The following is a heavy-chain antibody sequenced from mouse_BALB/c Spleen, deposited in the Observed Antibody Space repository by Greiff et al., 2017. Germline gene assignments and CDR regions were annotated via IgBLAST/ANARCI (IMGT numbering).Heavy chain of an antibody. V-gene: IGHV5-17*02. Sequence: EVQGVDSGGGLVQPGGSRKLSCAASGFTFSSFGMHWVRQAPEKGLEWVAYISSGSSTIYYADTVKGRFTISRDNPKNTLFLQMTSLRSEDTAMYYCARSLDYWGQGTTLTVSS. J-gene: IGHJ2*01. CDR3: ARSLDY. CDR2: ISSGSSTI. CDR1: GFTFSSFG.